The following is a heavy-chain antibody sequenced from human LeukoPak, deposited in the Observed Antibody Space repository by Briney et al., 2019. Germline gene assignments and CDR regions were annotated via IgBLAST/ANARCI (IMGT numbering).Heavy chain of an antibody. CDR3: ARASRLRTAAGWGYYFDY. J-gene: IGHJ4*02. CDR2: MNPNSGNT. V-gene: IGHV1-8*03. CDR1: GYTFTSYD. D-gene: IGHD6-13*01. Sequence: ASVKVSCKASGYTFTSYDINWVRQATGQGLEWMGWMNPNSGNTGYAQKFQGRVTITRNTSIGTAYMELSSLRSEDTAVYYRARASRLRTAAGWGYYFDYWGQGTLVTVSS.